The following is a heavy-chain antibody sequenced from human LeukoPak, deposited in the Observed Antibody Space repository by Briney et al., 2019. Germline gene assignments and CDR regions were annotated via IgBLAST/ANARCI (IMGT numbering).Heavy chain of an antibody. J-gene: IGHJ3*02. V-gene: IGHV4-59*01. CDR1: GGSISSYY. Sequence: PSEALSLTCTVSGGSISSYYWSWIRQPPGKGLEWIGYIYYSGSTNYNPSLKSRVTISVDTSKNQFSLKLSSVTAADTAVYYCARGPPLDAFDIWGQGTMVTVSS. CDR2: IYYSGST. CDR3: ARGPPLDAFDI.